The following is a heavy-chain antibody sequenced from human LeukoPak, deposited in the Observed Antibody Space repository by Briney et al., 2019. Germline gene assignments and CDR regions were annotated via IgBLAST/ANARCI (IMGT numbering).Heavy chain of an antibody. V-gene: IGHV3-7*01. CDR1: GFTFSRHW. CDR3: ARDGVPAARDL. CDR2: IDGAGGEK. J-gene: IGHJ3*01. Sequence: GGSLRLSCEASGFTFSRHWLTWVRQAPGKGLEWVGNIDGAGGEKHYVDSVKGRFTTSRDNAKTSLYLHMNSLRAEDTAVYYCARDGVPAARDLWGQGTMVIVSS. D-gene: IGHD2-2*01.